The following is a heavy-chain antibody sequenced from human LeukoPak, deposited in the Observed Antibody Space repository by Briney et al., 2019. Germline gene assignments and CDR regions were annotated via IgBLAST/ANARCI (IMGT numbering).Heavy chain of an antibody. J-gene: IGHJ4*02. D-gene: IGHD1-26*01. CDR2: ISYDGSNK. V-gene: IGHV3-30-3*01. Sequence: GGSLRLSCAASGFTFSSYAMHWVRQAPGKGLEWVAVISYDGSNKYYADSVKGRFTISRDNSKNTLYLQMNSLRAEDTAVYYCARVLYSGSYFGYWGQGTLVTVSS. CDR3: ARVLYSGSYFGY. CDR1: GFTFSSYA.